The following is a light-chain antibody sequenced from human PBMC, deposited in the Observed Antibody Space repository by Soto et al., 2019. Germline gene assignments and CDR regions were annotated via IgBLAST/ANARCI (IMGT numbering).Light chain of an antibody. CDR2: GAS. J-gene: IGKJ1*01. CDR1: QSVSSN. Sequence: EIVMTQSPATLSVSPGERATLSCRASQSVSSNLAWYQQKPGQAPRLLIYGASTRATGIPARFSGSGSGTEFTHTISSLQSEDFAVYYCQQYNNWPLTFGQGTKVDSK. CDR3: QQYNNWPLT. V-gene: IGKV3-15*01.